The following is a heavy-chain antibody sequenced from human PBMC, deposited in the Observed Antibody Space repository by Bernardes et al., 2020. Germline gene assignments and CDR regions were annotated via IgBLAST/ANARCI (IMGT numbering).Heavy chain of an antibody. V-gene: IGHV3-7*01. Sequence: GSLRLSCAVSGFTFSSYWMSWVRQAPGKGLEWVANIKHDGTDKSYVDSVKGRFTVSRDNAKNSLYLQMNSLRAEDTAVFYCARNIGNRYFDYWGQGTLVTVSS. CDR1: GFTFSSYW. D-gene: IGHD3-10*01. CDR3: ARNIGNRYFDY. J-gene: IGHJ4*02. CDR2: IKHDGTDK.